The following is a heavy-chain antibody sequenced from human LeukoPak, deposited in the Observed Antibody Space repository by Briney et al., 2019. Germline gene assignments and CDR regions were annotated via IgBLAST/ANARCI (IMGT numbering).Heavy chain of an antibody. V-gene: IGHV3-23*01. CDR1: GFTFSSYA. J-gene: IGHJ4*02. Sequence: PGGSLRLSCAASGFTFSSYAMSWVRQAPGKGLEWVSGISGSGGSTYYADSVKGRFTISRDNSKNTLYLQMNSLRAEDTAVYYCAKDRQYQLLYDYWGQGTLVTVSS. D-gene: IGHD2-2*02. CDR2: ISGSGGST. CDR3: AKDRQYQLLYDY.